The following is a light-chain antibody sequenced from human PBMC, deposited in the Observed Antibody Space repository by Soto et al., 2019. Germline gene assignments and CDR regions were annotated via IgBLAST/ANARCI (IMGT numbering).Light chain of an antibody. CDR1: SSDVGSYNL. CDR2: EGS. V-gene: IGLV2-23*01. J-gene: IGLJ2*01. Sequence: QSVLTQPASVSGSPGQSITISCTGTSSDVGSYNLVSWYQQHPGKAPKLMIYEGSKRPSGVSNRFSGSKSGNTASLTISGLQAEDQAYYYRCSYAGSSTSLVFGGGTQLTVL. CDR3: CSYAGSSTSLV.